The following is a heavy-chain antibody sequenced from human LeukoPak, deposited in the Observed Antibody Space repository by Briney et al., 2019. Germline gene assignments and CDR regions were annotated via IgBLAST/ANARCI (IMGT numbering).Heavy chain of an antibody. V-gene: IGHV3-23*01. CDR2: ISGSGGST. Sequence: PGGSLRLSCAASGFTFSSYEMNWVRQAPGKGLEWVSAISGSGGSTYYADSVKGRFTISRDNSKNTLYLQMNSLRAEDTAVYYCAKDETCLRGGFGSGGSCYHDYWGQGTLVTVSS. J-gene: IGHJ4*02. CDR3: AKDETCLRGGFGSGGSCYHDY. CDR1: GFTFSSYE. D-gene: IGHD2-15*01.